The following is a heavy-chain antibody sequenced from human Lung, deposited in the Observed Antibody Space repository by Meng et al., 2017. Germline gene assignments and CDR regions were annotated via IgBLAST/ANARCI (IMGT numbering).Heavy chain of an antibody. CDR1: GGSFSDYY. Sequence: VQLKQWGAALLKPSETLSRPSGVSGGSFSDYYWSWIRQPPGKGLEWIGEINHSGSTNYNPSLESRATISVDTSQNNLSLKLSSVTAADSAVYYCARGPTTMAHDFDYWGQGTLVTVSS. CDR3: ARGPTTMAHDFDY. CDR2: INHSGST. D-gene: IGHD4-11*01. V-gene: IGHV4-34*01. J-gene: IGHJ4*02.